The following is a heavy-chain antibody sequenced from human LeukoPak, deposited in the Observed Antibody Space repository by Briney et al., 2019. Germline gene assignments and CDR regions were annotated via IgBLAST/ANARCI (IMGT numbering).Heavy chain of an antibody. CDR3: AREPPLGEWELLRDDAFDI. CDR1: GFTFSSYS. CDR2: ISSSSSTI. D-gene: IGHD1-26*01. Sequence: PGGSLRLSCAASGFTFSSYSMNWVRQAPGKGLEWVSYISSSSSTIYYADSVKGRFTISRDNAKNSLYLQMNSLRAEDTAVYYCAREPPLGEWELLRDDAFDIWGQGTMVTVSS. V-gene: IGHV3-48*01. J-gene: IGHJ3*02.